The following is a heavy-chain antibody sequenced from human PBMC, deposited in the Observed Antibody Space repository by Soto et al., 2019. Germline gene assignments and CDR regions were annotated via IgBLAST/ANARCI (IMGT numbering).Heavy chain of an antibody. D-gene: IGHD4-17*01. V-gene: IGHV3-23*01. Sequence: GGSLRLSCAASGFTFSSYAMSWVRQAPGKGLEWVSAISGSGGSTYYADSVKGRFTISRDNSKNTLYLQMNSLRAEDTAVYYCAKDHPRRLYDYGDRLDYWGQGTLVTVSS. CDR3: AKDHPRRLYDYGDRLDY. CDR2: ISGSGGST. J-gene: IGHJ4*02. CDR1: GFTFSSYA.